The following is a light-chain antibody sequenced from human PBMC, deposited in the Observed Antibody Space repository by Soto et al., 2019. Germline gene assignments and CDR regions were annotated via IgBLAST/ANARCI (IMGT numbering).Light chain of an antibody. CDR3: QQYGSSSWT. CDR1: QSVSSSY. V-gene: IGKV3-20*01. Sequence: EIVLTQSPGTLSLSPGERATLSCRASQSVSSSYLAWYQQKPGQAPRLLIYGASSRATGIPDRFSGSGSGTAFTLTISRLEPEDVAVYYCQQYGSSSWTFGQGTKVDIK. J-gene: IGKJ1*01. CDR2: GAS.